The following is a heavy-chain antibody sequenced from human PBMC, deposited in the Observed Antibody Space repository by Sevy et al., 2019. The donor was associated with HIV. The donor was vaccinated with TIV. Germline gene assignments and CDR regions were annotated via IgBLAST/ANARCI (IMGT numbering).Heavy chain of an antibody. J-gene: IGHJ4*02. V-gene: IGHV3-23*01. CDR3: AKGDIVVVPAAIVGYYFDY. CDR2: ISGSGGST. Sequence: GSLRLSCAASGFTFSSYAMSWVRQAPGKGLEWVSAISGSGGSTYYADSVKGRFTISRDNSKNTLYLQMNSLRAEDTAVYYCAKGDIVVVPAAIVGYYFDYWGQGTLVTVSS. D-gene: IGHD2-2*01. CDR1: GFTFSSYA.